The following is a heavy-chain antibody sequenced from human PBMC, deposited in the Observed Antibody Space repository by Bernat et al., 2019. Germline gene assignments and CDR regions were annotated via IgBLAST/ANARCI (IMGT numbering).Heavy chain of an antibody. D-gene: IGHD3-10*01. CDR3: TREHYYGSGEQKFDY. CDR2: IRSKAYGGTT. CDR1: GFTFGDYA. V-gene: IGHV3-49*03. J-gene: IGHJ4*02. Sequence: EVQLVESGGGLVQPGRSLRLSCTASGFTFGDYAMSWFRQAPGKGLEWVGFIRSKAYGGTTEYAASVKGRFTISRDDSKSIAYLQMNSPKTEDTAVYYCTREHYYGSGEQKFDYWGQGTLVTVSS.